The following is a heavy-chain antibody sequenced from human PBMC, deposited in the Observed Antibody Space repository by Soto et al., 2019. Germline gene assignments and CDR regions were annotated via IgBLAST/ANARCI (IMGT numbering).Heavy chain of an antibody. CDR3: ARLIGSSSWFDL. D-gene: IGHD2-2*01. V-gene: IGHV5-51*01. CDR1: GYSFTTNW. CDR2: IFPDDSDT. J-gene: IGHJ5*02. Sequence: GASLKISCKVSGYSFTTNWIAWVRQRPGKGLEWMGSIFPDDSDTRYSPSFQGQVTISVDKAVTTAYLQWSSLKASDSAMYYCARLIGSSSWFDLWGQGALVTVLL.